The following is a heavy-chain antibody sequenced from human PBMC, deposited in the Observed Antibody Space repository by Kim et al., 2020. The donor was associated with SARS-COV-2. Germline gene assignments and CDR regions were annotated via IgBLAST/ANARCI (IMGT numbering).Heavy chain of an antibody. V-gene: IGHV1-58*01. CDR2: IVVGSGNT. CDR1: GFTFTSSA. J-gene: IGHJ4*02. CDR3: AGMAAAGTGAGLDY. Sequence: SVKVSCKASGFTFTSSAVQWVRQARGQRLEWIGWIVVGSGNTNYAQKFQERVTITRDMSTSTAYMELNSLRSEDTAVYYCAGMAAAGTGAGLDYWGQGTLVTVSS. D-gene: IGHD6-13*01.